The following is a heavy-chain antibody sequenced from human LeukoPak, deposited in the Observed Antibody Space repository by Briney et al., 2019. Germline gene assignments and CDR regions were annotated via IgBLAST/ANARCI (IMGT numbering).Heavy chain of an antibody. D-gene: IGHD2-15*01. J-gene: IGHJ4*02. CDR2: ISYEGSIT. Sequence: GESLRLSCAASGFTFSSYGMHWVRQAPGKGLEWVAVISYEGSITYYADSVKGRFAISRDSSQNTLYLQMSSLRAEDTAVYYCARDGDLGVVVVATTDVAYYFDYWGQGTLVTVSS. CDR1: GFTFSSYG. V-gene: IGHV3-30*03. CDR3: ARDGDLGVVVVATTDVAYYFDY.